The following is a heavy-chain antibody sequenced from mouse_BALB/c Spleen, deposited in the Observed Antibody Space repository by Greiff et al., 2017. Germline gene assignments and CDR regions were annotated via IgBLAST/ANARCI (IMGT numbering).Heavy chain of an antibody. CDR2: ISYDGSN. V-gene: IGHV3-6*02. D-gene: IGHD2-10*02. CDR3: ARLVYWYFDV. CDR1: GYSITSGYY. Sequence: EVKLMESGPGLVKPSQSLSLTCSVTGYSITSGYYWNWIRQFPGNKLEWMGYISYDGSNNYNPSLKNRISITRDTSKNQFFLKLNSVTTEDTATYYCARLVYWYFDVWGAGTTVTVSS. J-gene: IGHJ1*01.